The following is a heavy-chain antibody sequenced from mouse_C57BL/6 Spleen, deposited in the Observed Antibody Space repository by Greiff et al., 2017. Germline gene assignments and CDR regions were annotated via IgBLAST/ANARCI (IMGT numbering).Heavy chain of an antibody. CDR1: GFTFSSYG. D-gene: IGHD3-2*02. CDR2: ISSGGSYT. V-gene: IGHV5-6*01. Sequence: EVMLVESGGDLVKPGGSLKLSCAASGFTFSSYGMSWVRQTPDKRLEWVATISSGGSYTYYPDSVKGRFTISRDNAKNTLYLQMSSLKSEDTAMYYCARPDSSGYAMDYWGQGTSVTVSS. J-gene: IGHJ4*01. CDR3: ARPDSSGYAMDY.